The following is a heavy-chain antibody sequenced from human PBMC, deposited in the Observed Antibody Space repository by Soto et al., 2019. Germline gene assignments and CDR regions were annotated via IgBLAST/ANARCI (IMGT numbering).Heavy chain of an antibody. CDR1: GYTFTSYY. CDR2: INPSGGST. CDR3: ARGSGLAVAGIRSYYYYGMDV. Sequence: GASVKVSCKASGYTFTSYYMHWVRQAPGQGLEWMGIINPSGGSTSYAQKFQGRVTMTRDTSTSTVYMELSSLRSEDTAVYYCARGSGLAVAGIRSYYYYGMDVWGQGTTVTVSS. V-gene: IGHV1-46*01. D-gene: IGHD6-19*01. J-gene: IGHJ6*02.